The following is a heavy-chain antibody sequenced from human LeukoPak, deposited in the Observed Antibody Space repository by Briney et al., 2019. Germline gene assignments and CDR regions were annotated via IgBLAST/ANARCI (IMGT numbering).Heavy chain of an antibody. CDR3: AREYYYDSSGYLPFQH. CDR1: GFTFSSSA. CDR2: ISNNGGYT. V-gene: IGHV3-21*01. J-gene: IGHJ1*01. Sequence: GGSLRLSCAASGFTFSSSAMSWVRQAPGKGLEWVSAISNNGGYTYYADSVKGRFTISRDNAKNSLYLQMNSLRAEDTAVYYCAREYYYDSSGYLPFQHWGQGTLVTVSS. D-gene: IGHD3-22*01.